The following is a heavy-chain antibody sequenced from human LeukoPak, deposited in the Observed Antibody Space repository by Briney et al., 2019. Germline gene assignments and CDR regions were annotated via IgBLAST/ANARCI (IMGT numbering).Heavy chain of an antibody. D-gene: IGHD2/OR15-2a*01. J-gene: IGHJ5*02. CDR1: GLTFSSYE. Sequence: GGSLRLSCAASGLTFSSYEMNWVRQAPGKGLEWVAVISYDGSNKYYADSVKGRFTISRDNSKNTLYLQMNSLRAEDTAVYYCARDYSPVIAPSPLDPWGQGTLVTVSS. CDR3: ARDYSPVIAPSPLDP. CDR2: ISYDGSNK. V-gene: IGHV3-30*04.